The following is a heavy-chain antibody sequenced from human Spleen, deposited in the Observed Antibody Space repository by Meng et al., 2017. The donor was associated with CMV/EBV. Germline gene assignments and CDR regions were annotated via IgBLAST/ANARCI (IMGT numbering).Heavy chain of an antibody. CDR3: ARGTWTFDY. CDR2: INHSGST. V-gene: IGHV4-34*01. Sequence: LSLTCTVYDGSFSDYYWIWIRQPPGKGLEWIGEINHSGSTNYKPSLKSRVTISVDTSKNQFSLNLTSVTAADTAVYYCARGTWTFDYWGQGTLVTVSS. D-gene: IGHD3/OR15-3a*01. CDR1: DGSFSDYY. J-gene: IGHJ4*02.